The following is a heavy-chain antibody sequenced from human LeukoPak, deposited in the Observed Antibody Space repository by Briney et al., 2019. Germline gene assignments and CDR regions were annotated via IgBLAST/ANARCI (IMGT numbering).Heavy chain of an antibody. J-gene: IGHJ4*02. V-gene: IGHV4-34*01. CDR1: SGSFSSYY. Sequence: PSETLSLTCAVYSGSFSSYYWSWIRQPPGKGLEWIGEINHSGSTNYNPSLKSRVTISVDTSKNQFSLKLSSVTAADTAVYYCAILPPSVTTPLDYWGQGTLVTVSS. CDR3: AILPPSVTTPLDY. D-gene: IGHD4-17*01. CDR2: INHSGST.